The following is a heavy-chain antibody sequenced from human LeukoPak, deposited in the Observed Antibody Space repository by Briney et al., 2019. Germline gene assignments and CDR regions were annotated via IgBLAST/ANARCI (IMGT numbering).Heavy chain of an antibody. Sequence: ASVKVSCKASGYSFTGYYMHWVRQAPGQGLEWMGWINPNSGNTGYAQKFQGRVTMTRNTSISTAYMELSSLRSEDTAVYYCARGGRRTRDYVVDYWGQGTLVTVSS. J-gene: IGHJ4*02. D-gene: IGHD3-16*01. CDR3: ARGGRRTRDYVVDY. CDR1: GYSFTGYY. V-gene: IGHV1-8*02. CDR2: INPNSGNT.